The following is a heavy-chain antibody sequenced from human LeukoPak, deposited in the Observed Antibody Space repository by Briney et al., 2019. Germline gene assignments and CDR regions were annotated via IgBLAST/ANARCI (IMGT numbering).Heavy chain of an antibody. CDR2: ISGSGGST. D-gene: IGHD3-10*01. CDR3: AKDTMVRGASYYFDF. CDR1: GFTFSSYA. V-gene: IGHV3-23*01. J-gene: IGHJ4*02. Sequence: GGSVRLSCAASGFTFSSYAMSWVRQAPGKGLEWVSAISGSGGSTYYADSVKGRFTISRDNSKNTLYLQMNSLRAEDTAVYYCAKDTMVRGASYYFDFCGQGTLVTVSS.